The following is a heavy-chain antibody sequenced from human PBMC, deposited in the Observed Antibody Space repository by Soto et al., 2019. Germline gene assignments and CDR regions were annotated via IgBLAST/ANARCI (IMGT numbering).Heavy chain of an antibody. CDR1: GYTFTSYY. V-gene: IGHV1-46*01. Sequence: ASVKVSCKASGYTFTSYYMHWVRQAPGQGLEWMGIINPSGGSTSYAQKFQGRVTMTRDTSTSTVYMELSSLRSEDTAVYYCARDLPPRSGSYSLNFDYWGQGTLVTVSS. D-gene: IGHD3-10*01. J-gene: IGHJ4*02. CDR2: INPSGGST. CDR3: ARDLPPRSGSYSLNFDY.